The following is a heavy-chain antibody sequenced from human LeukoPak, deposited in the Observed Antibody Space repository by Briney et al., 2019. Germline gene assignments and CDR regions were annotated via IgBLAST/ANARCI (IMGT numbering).Heavy chain of an antibody. CDR3: ARDRRSSGWYWFDP. CDR2: TYYRSKWYN. V-gene: IGHV6-1*01. CDR1: GDSVSSNSAD. Sequence: ASQTLSLTCAISGDSVSSNSADWNWIRQSPSRGLEWLGRTYYRSKWYNDYAVSVKSRITINPDTSKNQFSLQLNSVTPEDTAVYYCARDRRSSGWYWFDPWGQGTLVTVSS. J-gene: IGHJ5*02. D-gene: IGHD6-19*01.